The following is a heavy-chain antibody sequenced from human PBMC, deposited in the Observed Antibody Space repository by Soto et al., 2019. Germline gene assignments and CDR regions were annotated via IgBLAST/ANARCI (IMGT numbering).Heavy chain of an antibody. D-gene: IGHD2-2*01. CDR1: GGSISSGGYY. J-gene: IGHJ4*02. Sequence: SETLSLTCTVSGGSISSGGYYWSWIRQHPGKGLEWIGTIYYSGRSYYNPSLKSRVTISADTTKNQFSLKLSSVTAADSAVYYCARGRCSSTSCYCDYWGQGTLVTVSS. CDR3: ARGRCSSTSCYCDY. V-gene: IGHV4-39*01. CDR2: IYYSGRS.